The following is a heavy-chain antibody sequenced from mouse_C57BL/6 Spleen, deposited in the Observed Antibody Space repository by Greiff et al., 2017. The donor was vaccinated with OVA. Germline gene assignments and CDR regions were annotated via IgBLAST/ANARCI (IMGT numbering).Heavy chain of an antibody. CDR1: GFTFSDYY. CDR2: ISNGGGST. CDR3: ARHSLLLRGAMDY. D-gene: IGHD1-1*01. V-gene: IGHV5-12*01. Sequence: EVMLVESGGGLVQPGGSLKLSCAASGFTFSDYYMYWVRQTPEKRLEWVAYISNGGGSTYYPDTVKGRFTISRDNAKNTLYLQMSRLKSEDTAMYYCARHSLLLRGAMDYWGQGTSVTVSS. J-gene: IGHJ4*01.